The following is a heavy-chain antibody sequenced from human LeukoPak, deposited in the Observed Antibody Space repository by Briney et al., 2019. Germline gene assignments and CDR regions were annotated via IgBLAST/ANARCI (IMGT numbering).Heavy chain of an antibody. CDR1: GFTFSSYA. Sequence: GGSLRLSCAASGFTFSSYAMSWVRQAPGKGLEWVSAISGSGGSTYYADSVKGRFTISRDNSKNTLYLQMNSLRAEDTALYYCAKGSIAAAHYYYYGMDVWGQGTTVTVSS. CDR2: ISGSGGST. D-gene: IGHD6-13*01. J-gene: IGHJ6*02. V-gene: IGHV3-23*01. CDR3: AKGSIAAAHYYYYGMDV.